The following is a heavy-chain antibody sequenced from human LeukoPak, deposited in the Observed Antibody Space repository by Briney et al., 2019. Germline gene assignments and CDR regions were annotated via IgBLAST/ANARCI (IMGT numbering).Heavy chain of an antibody. V-gene: IGHV3-21*01. J-gene: IGHJ5*02. D-gene: IGHD4-17*01. Sequence: GGSLRLSCAASGFTFSSYSMSWVRQAPGKGLEWVSSISSSSSYIYYADSVKGRFTISRDNAKNSLYLQMNSLRAEDTAVYYCARSMTTVTRGWFDPWGQGTLVTVSS. CDR3: ARSMTTVTRGWFDP. CDR2: ISSSSSYI. CDR1: GFTFSSYS.